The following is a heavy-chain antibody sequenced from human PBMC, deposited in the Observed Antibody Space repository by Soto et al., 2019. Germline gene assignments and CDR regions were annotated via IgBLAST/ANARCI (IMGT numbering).Heavy chain of an antibody. CDR1: GFTFSNAW. J-gene: IGHJ4*02. CDR3: TTDESTIYNLLIAVAGDY. Sequence: TGGSLRLSCAASGFTFSNAWMNWVRQAPGKGLEWVGRIKSKTDGGTTDYAAPVKGRFTISRDDSKNTLYLQMNSLKTEDTAVYYCTTDESTIYNLLIAVAGDYWGQGTLVTVSS. V-gene: IGHV3-15*07. D-gene: IGHD6-19*01. CDR2: IKSKTDGGTT.